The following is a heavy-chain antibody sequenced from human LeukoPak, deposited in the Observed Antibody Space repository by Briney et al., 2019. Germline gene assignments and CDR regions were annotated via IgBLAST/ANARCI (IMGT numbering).Heavy chain of an antibody. Sequence: GASVKVSCKASGYTFTSYGISWVRQAPGQGLEWMGWISAYNGNTNYAQKLQGRVTMTTDTSTSTAYMELRSLRSDDTAVYYCARDFGTAMVFSPDAFDIWGQGTMVTVSS. CDR2: ISAYNGNT. CDR3: ARDFGTAMVFSPDAFDI. D-gene: IGHD5-18*01. J-gene: IGHJ3*02. CDR1: GYTFTSYG. V-gene: IGHV1-18*01.